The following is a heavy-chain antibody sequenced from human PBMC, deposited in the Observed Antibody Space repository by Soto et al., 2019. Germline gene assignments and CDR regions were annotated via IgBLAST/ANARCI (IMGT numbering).Heavy chain of an antibody. D-gene: IGHD5-12*01. Sequence: GGSLRLSCAASGFIFSNYSMNWVRQAPGKGLAWVSAVSGSGGSTYYAESVKGRFTISRDNSKNTLSLHMNSLRAEDTAVYYCAKQFVGNSGYGVFDYWGPGTLVTVSS. V-gene: IGHV3-23*01. CDR3: AKQFVGNSGYGVFDY. J-gene: IGHJ4*02. CDR2: VSGSGGST. CDR1: GFIFSNYS.